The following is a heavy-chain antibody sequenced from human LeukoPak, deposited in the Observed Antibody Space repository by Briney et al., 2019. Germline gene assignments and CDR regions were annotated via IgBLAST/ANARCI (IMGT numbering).Heavy chain of an antibody. CDR3: AREGINYGSGSPTDYGMDV. J-gene: IGHJ6*02. D-gene: IGHD3-10*01. CDR1: GYTFTGYY. Sequence: ASVKVSCKASGYTFTGYYIHWVRQAPGQGLEWMGWINPNSGGTNYAQKFQGRVTMTRDTSISTAYMELSRLRSDDTAVYYCAREGINYGSGSPTDYGMDVWGQGTTVTVSS. CDR2: INPNSGGT. V-gene: IGHV1-2*02.